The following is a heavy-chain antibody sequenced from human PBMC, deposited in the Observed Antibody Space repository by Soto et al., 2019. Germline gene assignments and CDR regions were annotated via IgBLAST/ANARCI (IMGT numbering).Heavy chain of an antibody. CDR1: GDSVSSDITS. Sequence: PSQTLSLTCAISGDSVSSDITSWNWIRQSPSRGLEWLGRTYYRSRWFHDYADSVKSRITINADTSKNQFSLELKSMTPEDTAVYYCARGNALNVGGQGTLVTVSS. V-gene: IGHV6-1*01. CDR3: ARGNALNV. CDR2: TYYRSRWFH. J-gene: IGHJ3*01.